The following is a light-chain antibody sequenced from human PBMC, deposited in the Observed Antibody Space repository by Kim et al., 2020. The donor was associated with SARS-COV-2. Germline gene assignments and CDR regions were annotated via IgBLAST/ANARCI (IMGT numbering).Light chain of an antibody. Sequence: VSPEQTASITCSGDKLGDKYACWYQQKPGQSPVLVIYQDSKRPSGIPERFSGSNSGNTATLTISGTQAMDEADYYCQAWDSSIPVVFGGGTKLTVL. CDR2: QDS. CDR3: QAWDSSIPVV. V-gene: IGLV3-1*01. CDR1: KLGDKY. J-gene: IGLJ2*01.